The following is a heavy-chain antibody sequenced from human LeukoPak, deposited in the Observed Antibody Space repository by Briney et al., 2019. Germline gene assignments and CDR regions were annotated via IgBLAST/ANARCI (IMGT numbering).Heavy chain of an antibody. J-gene: IGHJ4*02. Sequence: GRSLRLSCAASGFTFSSYGMHWVRQAPGKGLEWVAVISYDGSNKNYADSVKGRFTISRDNSKNTLYLQMNSLRAEDTAVYYCAKEETPIRYFDWLPNPYYFDYWGQGTLVTVSS. CDR1: GFTFSSYG. CDR2: ISYDGSNK. D-gene: IGHD3-9*01. CDR3: AKEETPIRYFDWLPNPYYFDY. V-gene: IGHV3-30*18.